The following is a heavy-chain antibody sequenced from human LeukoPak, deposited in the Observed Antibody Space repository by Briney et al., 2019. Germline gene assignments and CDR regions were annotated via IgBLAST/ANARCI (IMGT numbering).Heavy chain of an antibody. D-gene: IGHD6-19*01. CDR2: TYYRSKWYV. CDR3: ARGGLGMTVALFGY. Sequence: SQTLSLTCAISGDSVSSKIASCNWIRQSPSRGLEWLGRTYYRSKWYVDYAASVKSRATINADTSKNQFSLQLNSVTPEDTAVYYCARGGLGMTVALFGYWGQGTLVTVSS. CDR1: GDSVSSKIAS. J-gene: IGHJ4*02. V-gene: IGHV6-1*01.